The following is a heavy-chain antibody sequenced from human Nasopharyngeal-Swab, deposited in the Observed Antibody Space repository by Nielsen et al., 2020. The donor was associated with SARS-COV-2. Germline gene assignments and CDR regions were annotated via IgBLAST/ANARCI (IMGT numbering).Heavy chain of an antibody. CDR1: GFSFATSS. Sequence: GESLKISCAASGFSFATSSMNWVRRAPGKGPEWLSYISSSSGTVYYANSVKGRFTISRDNAKNSLYLQMNSLRTEDTALYYCAKSVYYNAAFDMWGQGTMVTVSS. CDR2: ISSSSGTV. J-gene: IGHJ3*02. V-gene: IGHV3-48*01. D-gene: IGHD3-10*01. CDR3: AKSVYYNAAFDM.